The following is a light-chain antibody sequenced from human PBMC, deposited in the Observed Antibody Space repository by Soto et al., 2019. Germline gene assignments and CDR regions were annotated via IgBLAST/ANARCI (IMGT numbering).Light chain of an antibody. CDR2: GAS. CDR3: QQYGSSMGT. CDR1: QSVSSSY. J-gene: IGKJ1*01. V-gene: IGKV3-20*01. Sequence: EIVLTHSPGTLSLSPGEGATLSCRASQSVSSSYLAWYQQRPGQAPRLLIYGASSRATGIPDRFSGSGSGKDLTLTISRLEPEDFAVYYCQQYGSSMGTLGQGPKVDIK.